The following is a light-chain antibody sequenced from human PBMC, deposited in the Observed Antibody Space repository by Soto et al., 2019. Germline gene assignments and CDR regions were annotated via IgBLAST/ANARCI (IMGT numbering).Light chain of an antibody. J-gene: IGKJ1*01. CDR1: QSFXSY. V-gene: IGKV3-11*01. Sequence: IELTQCPSTLSLSQGERATLSCRASQSFXSYFGWYQMKPGQAPRILIXAQSNRATGIAARLIGSGSGTDFALIISSLEPEYFLAYYCQHRSNCPPWTFGQGTKVDIK. CDR2: AQS. CDR3: QHRSNCPPWT.